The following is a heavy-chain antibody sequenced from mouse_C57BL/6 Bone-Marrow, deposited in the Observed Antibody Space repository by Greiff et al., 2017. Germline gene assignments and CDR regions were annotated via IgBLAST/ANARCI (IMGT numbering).Heavy chain of an antibody. V-gene: IGHV10-1*01. CDR3: VRYGNYGYAMDY. D-gene: IGHD2-10*02. Sequence: EADGGLVQPKGSLKLSCAASGFSFNTYAMNWVRQAPGKGLEWVARIRSKSNNYATYYADSVKDRFTISRDDSESMLYLQMNNLKTEDTAMYYCVRYGNYGYAMDYWGQGTSVTVSS. J-gene: IGHJ4*01. CDR1: GFSFNTYA. CDR2: IRSKSNNYAT.